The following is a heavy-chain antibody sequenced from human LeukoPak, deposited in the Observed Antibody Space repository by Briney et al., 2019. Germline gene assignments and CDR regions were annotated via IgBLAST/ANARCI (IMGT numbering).Heavy chain of an antibody. J-gene: IGHJ5*02. Sequence: ASVKVSCKASGYTFTSYGISWVRQAPGQGLEWMGWISAYNGNTNYAQKLQGRVTMTTDTSTSTAYMELRSLRSDDTAVYYCARDGEDYGDGSWFDPWGQGTLVTVSS. V-gene: IGHV1-18*01. CDR1: GYTFTSYG. D-gene: IGHD4-17*01. CDR2: ISAYNGNT. CDR3: ARDGEDYGDGSWFDP.